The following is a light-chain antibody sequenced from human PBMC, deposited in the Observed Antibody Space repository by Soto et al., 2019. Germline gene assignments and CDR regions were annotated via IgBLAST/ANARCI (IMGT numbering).Light chain of an antibody. J-gene: IGKJ5*01. CDR1: QSVSSN. Sequence: EIVMTQSPATLSVSPGERATLSCRASQSVSSNLAWHQQKPGQAPRILMYDASTRATGIPARFSGSGSGTEFTLTISSLQSEDFAVYYCQHYVSPPITFGQGTRLEIK. CDR2: DAS. V-gene: IGKV3-15*01. CDR3: QHYVSPPIT.